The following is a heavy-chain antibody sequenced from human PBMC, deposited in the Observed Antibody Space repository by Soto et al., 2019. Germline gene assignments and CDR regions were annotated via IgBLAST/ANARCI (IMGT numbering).Heavy chain of an antibody. D-gene: IGHD3-10*01. CDR2: IDSYGSTT. Sequence: EVQLVESGGGLVQPGGSLRLSCAASGFTFSNYWMHWVRHAPGEGLVWVSRIDSYGSTTNYADSVKGRFTVSRDNARNTLYLQMNSLRAEETAIYYCARGGLHAYYKDNWGQGILVTVSS. CDR3: ARGGLHAYYKDN. J-gene: IGHJ4*02. CDR1: GFTFSNYW. V-gene: IGHV3-74*01.